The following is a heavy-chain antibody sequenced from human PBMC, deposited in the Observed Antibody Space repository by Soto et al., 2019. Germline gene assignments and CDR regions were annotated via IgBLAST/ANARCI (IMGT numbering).Heavy chain of an antibody. Sequence: QVQLQQWGAGLLKPSETLSLTCAVYGGSFSGYYWSWIRQPPGKGLEWIGEINHSGSTNYNPSLKSRVTISVDTSKNQFSLKLSSVTAADTAVYYCARGVQGRVFLYSSSWGNWFDPWGQGTLVTVSS. J-gene: IGHJ5*02. CDR3: ARGVQGRVFLYSSSWGNWFDP. V-gene: IGHV4-34*01. D-gene: IGHD6-13*01. CDR2: INHSGST. CDR1: GGSFSGYY.